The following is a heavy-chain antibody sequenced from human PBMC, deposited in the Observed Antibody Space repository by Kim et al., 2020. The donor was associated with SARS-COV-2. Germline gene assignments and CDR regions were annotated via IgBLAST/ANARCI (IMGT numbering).Heavy chain of an antibody. D-gene: IGHD1-26*01. CDR3: ARDLLVGPGLLYYGMDV. Sequence: GGSLRLSCAASGFSLSSYGMHWVRQAPGKGLEWVAVISFDGSHKFSGDTVKGRFTISRDNSKNTVYLQMTSLRVEDTAVYYGARDLLVGPGLLYYGMDVWGQGNTVTVSS. J-gene: IGHJ6*02. V-gene: IGHV3-33*01. CDR2: ISFDGSHK. CDR1: GFSLSSYG.